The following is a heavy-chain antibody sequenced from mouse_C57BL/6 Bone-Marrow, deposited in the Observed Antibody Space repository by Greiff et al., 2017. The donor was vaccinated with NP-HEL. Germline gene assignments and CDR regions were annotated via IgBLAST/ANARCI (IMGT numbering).Heavy chain of an antibody. D-gene: IGHD2-4*01. CDR3: AGMDYERGGYAMDY. J-gene: IGHJ4*01. CDR2: INPGSGGT. Sequence: QVQLQQSGAELVRPGTSVKVSCKASGYAFTNYLIEWVKQRPGQGLEWIGVINPGSGGTNYNEKFKGKATLTADKSSSTAYMQLSSLTSEDSAVYFCAGMDYERGGYAMDYWGQGTSVTVSS. V-gene: IGHV1-54*01. CDR1: GYAFTNYL.